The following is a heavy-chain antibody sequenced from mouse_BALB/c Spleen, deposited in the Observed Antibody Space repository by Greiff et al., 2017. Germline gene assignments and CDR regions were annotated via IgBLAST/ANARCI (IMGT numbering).Heavy chain of an antibody. J-gene: IGHJ2*01. Sequence: VHLVESGPGLVALSQSLSITCTVSGFSLTDYGVSWIRQPPGKGLEWLGVIWGGGSTYYNSALKSRLSISKDNSKSQVFLKMNSLQTDDTAMYYCAGAYGNYGYFDYWGQGTTLTVSS. CDR3: AGAYGNYGYFDY. CDR1: GFSLTDYG. D-gene: IGHD2-1*01. V-gene: IGHV2-6-5*01. CDR2: IWGGGST.